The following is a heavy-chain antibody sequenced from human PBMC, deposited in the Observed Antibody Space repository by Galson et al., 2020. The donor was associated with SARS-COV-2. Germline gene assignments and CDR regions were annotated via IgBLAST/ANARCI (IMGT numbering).Heavy chain of an antibody. Sequence: ASVKVSCKASGYIFIDYYIHWIRQAPGQGPEWMGRFSPRSGGTNTKYGQKFQGRLTMTSDTSTSTAYMELSALGFDDTAIYYCVRIEGITGREGDWGQGSLVTVSS. CDR1: GYIFIDYY. CDR3: VRIEGITGREGD. CDR2: FSPRSGGT. D-gene: IGHD2-8*02. J-gene: IGHJ4*02. V-gene: IGHV1-2*06.